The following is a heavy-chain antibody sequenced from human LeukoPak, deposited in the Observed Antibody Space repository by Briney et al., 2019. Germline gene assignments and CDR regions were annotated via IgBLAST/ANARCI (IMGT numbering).Heavy chain of an antibody. J-gene: IGHJ3*02. D-gene: IGHD6-19*01. Sequence: SETLSLTCTVSGGSISSYYWSWIQQPAGKGLEWIGRIYTSGSTNYNPSLKSRVTMSVDTSKNQFSLKLSSVTAADTAVYYCARVKGSSGWYRDAFDIWGQGTMVTVSS. V-gene: IGHV4-4*07. CDR3: ARVKGSSGWYRDAFDI. CDR2: IYTSGST. CDR1: GGSISSYY.